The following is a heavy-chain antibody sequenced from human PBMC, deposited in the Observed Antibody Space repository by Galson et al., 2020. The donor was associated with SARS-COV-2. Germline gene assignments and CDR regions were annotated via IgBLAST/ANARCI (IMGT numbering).Heavy chain of an antibody. CDR2: IGPGGGTT. J-gene: IGHJ3*02. CDR1: DFTFFTYA. Sequence: GGSLRLSCAASDFTFFTYAMSWVRQAPGKGLEWVSAIGPGGGTTHYADSVKGRFTISRDNSKHTLYLQMNSLRAEDTAVYYCAKDRGYYSGIDACDIWGQGTMVTVSS. CDR3: AKDRGYYSGIDACDI. V-gene: IGHV3-23*01. D-gene: IGHD3-22*01.